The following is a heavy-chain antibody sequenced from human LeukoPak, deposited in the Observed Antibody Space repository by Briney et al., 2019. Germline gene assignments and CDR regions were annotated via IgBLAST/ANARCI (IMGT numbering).Heavy chain of an antibody. Sequence: ASVKVSCKASGYTLTSYGISWVRQAPGQGLEWMGWISAYNGNTNYAQKLQGRVTMTTDTSTSTAYMELRSLRSDDTAVYYCARDGPPYCSGGSCYYVAWGQGTLVTVSS. CDR2: ISAYNGNT. CDR1: GYTLTSYG. J-gene: IGHJ5*02. D-gene: IGHD2-15*01. V-gene: IGHV1-18*01. CDR3: ARDGPPYCSGGSCYYVA.